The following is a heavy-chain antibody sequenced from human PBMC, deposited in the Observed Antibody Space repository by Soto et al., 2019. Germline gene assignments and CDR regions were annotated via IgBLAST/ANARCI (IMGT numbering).Heavy chain of an antibody. V-gene: IGHV1-69*13. J-gene: IGHJ4*02. CDR1: GGTFSSYA. CDR3: ARDLGPVAAAGAQIGYFDY. CDR2: IIPIFGTA. D-gene: IGHD6-13*01. Sequence: GASVKVSCKASGGTFSSYAISWVRQAPGQGLEWMGGIIPIFGTANYAQKFQGRVTITADESTSTAYMELSSLRSEDTAVYYCARDLGPVAAAGAQIGYFDYWGQGTLVTVSS.